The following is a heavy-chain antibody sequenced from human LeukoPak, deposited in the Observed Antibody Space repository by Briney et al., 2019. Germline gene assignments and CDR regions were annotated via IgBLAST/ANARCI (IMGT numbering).Heavy chain of an antibody. V-gene: IGHV4-34*01. CDR3: ARGIVRGYSYGYVYFDY. CDR1: GGSFSGYY. D-gene: IGHD5-18*01. J-gene: IGHJ4*02. Sequence: SETLSLTCAVYGGSFSGYYWSWIRQPPGKGLEWIGEINHSGSTNYNPSLKSRVTISVDTSKNQFSLKLSSVTAADTAVYYCARGIVRGYSYGYVYFDYWGQGTLVTVSS. CDR2: INHSGST.